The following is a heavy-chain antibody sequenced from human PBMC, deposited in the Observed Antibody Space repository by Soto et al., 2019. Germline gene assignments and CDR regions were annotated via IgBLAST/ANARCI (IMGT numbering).Heavy chain of an antibody. Sequence: SETLSLTCTVSGGAVPNSEYHGGWVRQTSGMGVEWIGTIYYTGRTSVNPSLKSRLVMSVGTPKNHFSLTLRSVSVAESGVYFCVRRVHSRYASGTEIDHYFDSWGQGILVTVSS. CDR2: IYYTGRT. CDR1: GGAVPNSEYH. D-gene: IGHD3-10*01. CDR3: VRRVHSRYASGTEIDHYFDS. J-gene: IGHJ4*02. V-gene: IGHV4-39*01.